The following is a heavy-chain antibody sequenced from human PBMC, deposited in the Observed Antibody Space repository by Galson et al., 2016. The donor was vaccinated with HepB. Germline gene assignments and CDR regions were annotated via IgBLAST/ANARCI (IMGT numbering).Heavy chain of an antibody. D-gene: IGHD4-11*01. CDR3: ARGGITVTTWGFVNYYGMDV. V-gene: IGHV1-18*01. Sequence: SVKVSCKASGYTFTSYGISWVRQAPGQGLEWMGWISAYNGNTNYAQKLQGRVTITTDTSTSTAYMELRSLRSDDAAVYYCARGGITVTTWGFVNYYGMDVWGKGTTVTVSS. CDR2: ISAYNGNT. J-gene: IGHJ6*04. CDR1: GYTFTSYG.